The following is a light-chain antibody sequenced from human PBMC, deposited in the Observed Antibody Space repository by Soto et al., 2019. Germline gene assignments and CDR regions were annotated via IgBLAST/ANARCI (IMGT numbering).Light chain of an antibody. Sequence: QSVLTQPPSASGTPGQRVTISCSGSSSNIGSNTVNWYQQLPGTAPKLLIYSNNQRPSGVPDRFSGSKSGTSASLAISGLQSEDEADYYCAAWDDPLNVPYVFGTGTKVTVL. V-gene: IGLV1-44*01. CDR2: SNN. CDR1: SSNIGSNT. CDR3: AAWDDPLNVPYV. J-gene: IGLJ1*01.